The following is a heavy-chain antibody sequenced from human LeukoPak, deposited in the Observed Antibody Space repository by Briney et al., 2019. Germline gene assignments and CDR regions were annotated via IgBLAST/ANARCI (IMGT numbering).Heavy chain of an antibody. V-gene: IGHV3-66*01. J-gene: IGHJ4*02. CDR1: GFTVSSYS. CDR3: ARGRPCDY. Sequence: GGSLRLSCAASGFTVSSYSMSWVRQAPGKGLEWVSVFSSGGSAYYADSVKGRFTVSRDNSNNALYLQMNSLRAEDSAVYFCARGRPCDYWGQGTLVTVSS. CDR2: FSSGGSA.